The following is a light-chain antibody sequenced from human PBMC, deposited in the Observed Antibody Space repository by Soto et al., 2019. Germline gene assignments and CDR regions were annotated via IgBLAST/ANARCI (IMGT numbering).Light chain of an antibody. V-gene: IGKV3-20*01. CDR3: QQYGRSPFT. Sequence: EIVLTQSPVTLSLSPGERATLSCRASQRITSNFLAWFQQKAGLAPRLLIYGASTRASCVPDRFSGGGSGTDFVLTISRLEPEDFAVYYCQQYGRSPFTFGQGTKLQIK. J-gene: IGKJ2*01. CDR2: GAS. CDR1: QRITSNF.